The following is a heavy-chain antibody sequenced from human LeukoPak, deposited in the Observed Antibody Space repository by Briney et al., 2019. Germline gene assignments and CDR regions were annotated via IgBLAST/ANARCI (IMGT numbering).Heavy chain of an antibody. CDR3: AREALGGGGY. CDR1: GFTVSSNY. Sequence: GGSLRLSCAASGFTVSSNYMSWVRQAPGKGLEWVSIVYSSGSTYYADSVKGRFTISRDNSKNTLYLQMNSLRAEDTAVYHCAREALGGGGYWGQGTLVTVSS. CDR2: VYSSGST. J-gene: IGHJ4*02. D-gene: IGHD3-10*01. V-gene: IGHV3-66*01.